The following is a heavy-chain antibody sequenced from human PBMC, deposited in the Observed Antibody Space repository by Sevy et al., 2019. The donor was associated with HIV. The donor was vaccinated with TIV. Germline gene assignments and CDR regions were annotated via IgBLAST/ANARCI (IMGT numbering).Heavy chain of an antibody. V-gene: IGHV3-7*01. CDR1: GFTFSSYW. CDR3: AISGRET. J-gene: IGHJ5*02. D-gene: IGHD1-26*01. CDR2: IKQAGSEK. Sequence: GGSLRLSCAASGFTFSSYWMNWIRQAPGKGLEWVANIKQAGSEKYYVDSVKGRFTISRDNAKNSLYLEMNTLRAEDTAVYYCAISGRETWGQGTLVTVSS.